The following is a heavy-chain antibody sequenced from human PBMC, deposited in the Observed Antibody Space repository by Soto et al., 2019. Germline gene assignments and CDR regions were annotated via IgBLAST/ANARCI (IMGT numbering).Heavy chain of an antibody. V-gene: IGHV3-30-3*01. D-gene: IGHD4-17*01. CDR2: ISYDGSNK. CDR1: GFTFSSYA. CDR3: ARVRVDYGDYVDPEVYYYGMDV. Sequence: PGGSLRLSCAASGFTFSSYAMHWVRQAPGKGLEWVAVISYDGSNKYYADSVKGRFTISRDNSKNTLYLQMNSLRAEDTAVYYCARVRVDYGDYVDPEVYYYGMDVWGQGTTVTVSS. J-gene: IGHJ6*02.